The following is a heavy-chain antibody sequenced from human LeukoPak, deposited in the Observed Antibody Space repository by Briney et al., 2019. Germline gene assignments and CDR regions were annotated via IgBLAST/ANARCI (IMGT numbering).Heavy chain of an antibody. CDR3: ARGSSGLPGGY. CDR2: ISSSGSTI. J-gene: IGHJ4*02. V-gene: IGHV3-48*03. D-gene: IGHD5-12*01. Sequence: GGSLRLSCAASGFTFSSYEMNWVRQAPGEGLEWVSYISSSGSTIYYADSVKGRFTISRDNAKNSLYLQMNSLRAEDTAVYYCARGSSGLPGGYWGQGTLVTVSS. CDR1: GFTFSSYE.